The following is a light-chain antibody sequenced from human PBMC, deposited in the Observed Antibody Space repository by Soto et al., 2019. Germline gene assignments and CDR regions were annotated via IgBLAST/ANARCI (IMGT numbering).Light chain of an antibody. J-gene: IGKJ5*01. CDR3: QQHNQWPIT. Sequence: EIVMTQSPATLSVSPGETASLSCRASQSAGNFLVWYQQKPGQAPRLLIYYISTRATGIPARFSGSGSGTEFTLTINSLQSEDSAVYYCQQHNQWPITFGQGTRLENK. CDR1: QSAGNF. V-gene: IGKV3D-15*01. CDR2: YIS.